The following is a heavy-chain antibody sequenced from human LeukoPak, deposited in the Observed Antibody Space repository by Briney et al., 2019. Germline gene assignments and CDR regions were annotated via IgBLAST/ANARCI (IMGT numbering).Heavy chain of an antibody. CDR2: IYYSGST. CDR3: ARHEFDSGSLPYFDY. J-gene: IGHJ4*02. D-gene: IGHD3-10*01. V-gene: IGHV4-61*05. Sequence: SETLSLTCTVSGGSISSSTYYWGWIRQPPGKGLEWIGYIYYSGSTNYNPSLKSRVTISVDTSKNQFSLKLSAVTAADTAVYYCARHEFDSGSLPYFDYWGQGILVTVSS. CDR1: GGSISSSTYY.